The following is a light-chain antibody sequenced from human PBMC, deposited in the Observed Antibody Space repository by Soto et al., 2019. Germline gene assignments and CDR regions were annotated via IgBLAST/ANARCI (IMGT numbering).Light chain of an antibody. CDR2: STS. CDR1: TGAVTSGYY. Sequence: QAVVTQEPSLTASPGGTVTLTCASNTGAVTSGYYPNWFQQKPGQAPRALIYSTSNKYSWTPARFSGSLLGDKAALTLSGVQPEDEAEYYCLLYYGSAVVFGGGTQLTVL. V-gene: IGLV7-43*01. CDR3: LLYYGSAVV. J-gene: IGLJ2*01.